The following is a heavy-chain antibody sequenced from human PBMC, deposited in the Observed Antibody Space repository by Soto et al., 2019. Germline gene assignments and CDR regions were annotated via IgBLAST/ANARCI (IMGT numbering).Heavy chain of an antibody. CDR2: IDTTSNYI. Sequence: EVQLVESGGGLVKPGESLRLSCAAPGFTFYSFSMNWVRQAAGRGPEWVSSIDTTSNYIYYADSVRGRFTISRDNAKDSLYLQMYSLRAEDTAVYYCVRDIGQYFRSGYMDVWGRGTTVTVSS. D-gene: IGHD3-9*01. CDR3: VRDIGQYFRSGYMDV. J-gene: IGHJ6*03. V-gene: IGHV3-21*01. CDR1: GFTFYSFS.